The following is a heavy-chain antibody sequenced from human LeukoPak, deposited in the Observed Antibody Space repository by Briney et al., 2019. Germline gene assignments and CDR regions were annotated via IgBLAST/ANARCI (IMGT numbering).Heavy chain of an antibody. V-gene: IGHV4-38-2*01. D-gene: IGHD3-10*01. Sequence: ETLSLTCAVSGYSISSGYYWGGIRQPPGKGLEWIGNIYHSGSTYYNPSLKSRVTISVDTSKNQFSLKLTSVTAADTAVYYCARAQYTMVRGVILSIDYWGQGTLVTVSS. CDR1: GYSISSGYY. CDR3: ARAQYTMVRGVILSIDY. J-gene: IGHJ4*02. CDR2: IYHSGST.